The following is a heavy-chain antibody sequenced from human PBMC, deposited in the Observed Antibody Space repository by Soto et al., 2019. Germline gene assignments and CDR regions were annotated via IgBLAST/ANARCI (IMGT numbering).Heavy chain of an antibody. CDR3: ARSTVTTSLWYFDL. CDR2: ISYSGST. J-gene: IGHJ2*01. CDR1: GGSISSGGYY. D-gene: IGHD4-17*01. Sequence: QVQLQESGPGLVKPSETLSLTCTVSGGSISSGGYYWSWIRQHPGKGLECIGSISYSGSTYYNPSLRSRVTISVDTSENQFSLTLSSVTAADTAVYYCARSTVTTSLWYFDLWGRGTLVTVSS. V-gene: IGHV4-31*03.